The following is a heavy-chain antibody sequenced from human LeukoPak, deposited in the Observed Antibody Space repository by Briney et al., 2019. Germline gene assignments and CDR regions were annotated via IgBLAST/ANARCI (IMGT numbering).Heavy chain of an antibody. J-gene: IGHJ4*02. Sequence: GGSLRLSCEASGFTFSAYAMTWIRQAPGKGLEWVSYISSSSSYTNYADSVKGRFTISRDNAKNSLYLQMNSLRAEDTAVCYCARESAAVGFDYWGQGTLVTVSS. V-gene: IGHV3-11*05. CDR3: ARESAAVGFDY. CDR2: ISSSSSYT. D-gene: IGHD6-25*01. CDR1: GFTFSAYA.